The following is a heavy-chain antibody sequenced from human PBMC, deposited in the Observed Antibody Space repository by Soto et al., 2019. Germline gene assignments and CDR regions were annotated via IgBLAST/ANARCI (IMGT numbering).Heavy chain of an antibody. CDR3: ARSPGISGSYWADY. V-gene: IGHV4-61*01. CDR2: IYYSGST. Sequence: LSLTCTVSGGSVSSGSYYWSRIRQPPGKGLEWIGYIYYSGSTNYNPSLKSRVTISVDTSKNQFSLKLSSVTAADTAVYYCARSPGISGSYWADYWGQGTLVTVSS. J-gene: IGHJ4*02. CDR1: GGSVSSGSYY. D-gene: IGHD1-26*01.